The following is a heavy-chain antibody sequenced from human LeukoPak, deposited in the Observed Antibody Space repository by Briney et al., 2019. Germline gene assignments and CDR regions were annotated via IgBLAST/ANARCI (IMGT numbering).Heavy chain of an antibody. CDR3: ARKRGRDQWTWELLIREYYFDY. J-gene: IGHJ4*02. V-gene: IGHV4-4*02. Sequence: GSLRLSCAASGFTVSSNYMSWVRQPPGKGLEWIGEIYHSGSTNYNPSLKSRVTISVDKSKNQFSLELSSVTAADTAVYYCARKRGRDQWTWELLIREYYFDYWGQGTLVTVSS. CDR1: GFTVSSNY. CDR2: IYHSGST. D-gene: IGHD1-26*01.